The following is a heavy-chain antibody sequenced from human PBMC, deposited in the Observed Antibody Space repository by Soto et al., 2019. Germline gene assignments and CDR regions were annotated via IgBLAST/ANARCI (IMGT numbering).Heavy chain of an antibody. Sequence: ASVKVSCKAAGGSFSSYAISWVRQAPGQGLEWMGGIIPIFGTANYAQKFQGRVTITADESTSTAYMELSSLRSEDTAVYYCARVPQIAARYYFDYWGQGTLVTV. CDR1: GGSFSSYA. D-gene: IGHD6-6*01. CDR2: IIPIFGTA. J-gene: IGHJ4*02. V-gene: IGHV1-69*13. CDR3: ARVPQIAARYYFDY.